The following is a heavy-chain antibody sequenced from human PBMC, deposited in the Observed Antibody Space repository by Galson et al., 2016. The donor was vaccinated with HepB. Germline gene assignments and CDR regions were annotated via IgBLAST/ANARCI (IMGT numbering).Heavy chain of an antibody. CDR2: ISHDGSNK. Sequence: SLRLSCAVSGFTFSTYAMHWVRQSPGKGLEWVAVISHDGSNKFYADSVKGRFTISRDSSKNTLFLQTNSLRAEDTAIFYCARDQWASGMDVWGQGTTVTVS. V-gene: IGHV3-30-3*01. CDR3: ARDQWASGMDV. D-gene: IGHD1-26*01. J-gene: IGHJ6*02. CDR1: GFTFSTYA.